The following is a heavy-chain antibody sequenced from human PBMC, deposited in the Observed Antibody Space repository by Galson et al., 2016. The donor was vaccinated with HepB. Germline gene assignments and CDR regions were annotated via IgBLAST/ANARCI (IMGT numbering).Heavy chain of an antibody. J-gene: IGHJ4*02. CDR1: GDSVSNINYF. CDR3: ARGSVGSGSLGK. V-gene: IGHV4-61*01. D-gene: IGHD3-10*01. Sequence: SETLSLTCTVSGDSVSNINYFWSWIRQPPGKGLEWIGYIYYTGATRDNPSLNSRFTISIATSKNEFSLRVTSVTAADTAVYYCARGSVGSGSLGKWGQGTLVTVSS. CDR2: IYYTGAT.